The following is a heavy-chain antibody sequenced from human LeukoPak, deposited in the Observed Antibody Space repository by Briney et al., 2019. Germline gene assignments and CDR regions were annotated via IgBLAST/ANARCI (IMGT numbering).Heavy chain of an antibody. J-gene: IGHJ4*02. V-gene: IGHV4-39*02. CDR3: ARRTSGGGLFDY. CDR2: IFYSGDT. CDR1: GGSISSSSYY. D-gene: IGHD3-10*01. Sequence: SETLSLTCTVSGGSISSSSYYWGWIRQPPGKGLEWIGSIFYSGDTYYNASLKSRVTISVDTSKKHFSLKLTSVASADTAVYYCARRTSGGGLFDYWGQGTLVTVSS.